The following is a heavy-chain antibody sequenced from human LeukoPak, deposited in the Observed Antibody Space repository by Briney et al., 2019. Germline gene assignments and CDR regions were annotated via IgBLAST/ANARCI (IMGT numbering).Heavy chain of an antibody. CDR1: GYTFTDYY. V-gene: IGHV1-2*02. J-gene: IGHJ4*02. D-gene: IGHD1-1*01. CDR2: INPNNDDT. CDR3: ARAYNWGYDY. Sequence: ASVKVSCKASGYTFTDYYMHWVRQAPGQGLEWMGWINPNNDDTNYAQKFQGRVTMTRDTSISTAYMELSRLRFDDTAVFYCARAYNWGYDYWGQGTLVTVSS.